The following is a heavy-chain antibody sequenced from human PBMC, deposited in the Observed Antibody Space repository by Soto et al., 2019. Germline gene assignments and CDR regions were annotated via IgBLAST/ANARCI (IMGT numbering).Heavy chain of an antibody. J-gene: IGHJ4*02. V-gene: IGHV3-33*01. Sequence: QVQLVESGGGVVQPGRSLRLSCAASGFTFSSYGMHWVRQAPGKGLEWVAVIWYDGSNKYYADSVKGRFTISRDNSKNTLYLQMNSLRAEDTAVYYCARDGGAAAGSAWFDYWGQGTLVTVSS. D-gene: IGHD6-13*01. CDR2: IWYDGSNK. CDR3: ARDGGAAAGSAWFDY. CDR1: GFTFSSYG.